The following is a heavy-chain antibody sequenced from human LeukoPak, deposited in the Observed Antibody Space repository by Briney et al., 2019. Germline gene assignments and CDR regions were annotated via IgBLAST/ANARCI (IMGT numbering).Heavy chain of an antibody. Sequence: PGGSLRLSCAASGFTFSSYAMHWVRQAPGKGLDWVAVISYDGSNKYYADSVKGRFTISRDNSKNTLYLQMNSLRAEDTAVYYCARDGDYGDYGYFDYWGQGSLVTVSS. CDR3: ARDGDYGDYGYFDY. CDR1: GFTFSSYA. J-gene: IGHJ4*02. D-gene: IGHD4-17*01. CDR2: ISYDGSNK. V-gene: IGHV3-30*04.